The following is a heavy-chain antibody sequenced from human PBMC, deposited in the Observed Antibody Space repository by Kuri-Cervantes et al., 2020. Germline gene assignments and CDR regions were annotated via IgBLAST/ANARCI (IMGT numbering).Heavy chain of an antibody. Sequence: ASVKVSCKASGYTFTSYGISWVRQAPGQGLEWMGWISAYNGNTNYAQKLQGRVTMTTETSTSTAYMELRSLRSDDMAVYYCARAYDYGDYVGAFDIWGQGTMVTVSS. J-gene: IGHJ3*02. CDR2: ISAYNGNT. CDR1: GYTFTSYG. V-gene: IGHV1-18*03. D-gene: IGHD4-17*01. CDR3: ARAYDYGDYVGAFDI.